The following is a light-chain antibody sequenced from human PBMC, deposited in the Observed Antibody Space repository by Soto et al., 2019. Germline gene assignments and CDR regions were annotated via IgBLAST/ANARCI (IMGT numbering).Light chain of an antibody. J-gene: IGKJ5*01. V-gene: IGKV3-11*01. CDR2: DAS. CDR3: QQRGNWHPPIS. Sequence: EIVLTQSPATLSVSPGERATLSCRASQSISYSLAWYQQKPGQAPRLLIHDASSRVTGVPARFSGSGSETDFTLTISSLQPEDFAVYYCQQRGNWHPPISFGQGTRLEIK. CDR1: QSISYS.